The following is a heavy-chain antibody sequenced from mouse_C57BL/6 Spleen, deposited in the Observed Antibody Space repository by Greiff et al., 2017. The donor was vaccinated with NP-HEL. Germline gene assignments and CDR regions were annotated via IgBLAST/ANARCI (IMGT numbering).Heavy chain of an antibody. V-gene: IGHV1-82*01. J-gene: IGHJ2*01. Sequence: QVQLQQPGPELVKPGASVKISCKASGYAFSSSWMNWVKQRPGKGLEWIGRIYPGDGDTNYNGKFKGKATLTADKSSSTAYMQLSSLTSEDSAVYCCAREGTVVAYYFDYWGQGTTLTVSS. CDR2: IYPGDGDT. CDR3: AREGTVVAYYFDY. CDR1: GYAFSSSW. D-gene: IGHD1-1*01.